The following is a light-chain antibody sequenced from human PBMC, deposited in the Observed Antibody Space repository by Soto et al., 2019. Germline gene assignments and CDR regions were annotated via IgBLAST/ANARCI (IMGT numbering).Light chain of an antibody. CDR1: SSDVGGYNY. Sequence: QSALTQPASVSGSPGQSLTISCTGTSSDVGGYNYVSWYQQHPGKAPKLRIYDASNRPSGVSNRFSGSKSGNTASLTISGLQAEDEADYYCSSYTSSSPYVFGTGTKVTVL. V-gene: IGLV2-14*01. CDR2: DAS. CDR3: SSYTSSSPYV. J-gene: IGLJ1*01.